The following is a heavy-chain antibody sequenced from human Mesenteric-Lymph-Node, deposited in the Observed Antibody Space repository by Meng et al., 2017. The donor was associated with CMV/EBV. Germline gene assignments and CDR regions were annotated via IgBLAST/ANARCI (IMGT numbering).Heavy chain of an antibody. J-gene: IGHJ5*02. D-gene: IGHD6-13*01. CDR1: GYTFTGYY. CDR2: INPNSGGT. Sequence: ASVKVSCKASGYTFTGYYMHWVRQAPGQGLEWMGWINPNSGGTNYAQKFQGRVTMTRDTSISTAYMELSSLRSEDTAVYYCARGTGYSSSWYWNNWFDPWGQGTLVTVSS. CDR3: ARGTGYSSSWYWNNWFDP. V-gene: IGHV1-2*02.